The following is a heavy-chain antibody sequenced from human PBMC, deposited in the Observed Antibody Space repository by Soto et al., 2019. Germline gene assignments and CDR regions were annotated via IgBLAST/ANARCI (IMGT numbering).Heavy chain of an antibody. V-gene: IGHV3-30*03. CDR3: ATGMRSSGYYSPDDAFDI. Sequence: GGTLRLSCAASGFTFSSYGMHWGRQAPGQGLEWVAVISYDGSNKYYADSVKGRFTISRDNSKNTLYLQMNSLRAEDTAVYYCATGMRSSGYYSPDDAFDIWGQGTMVTVSS. J-gene: IGHJ3*02. D-gene: IGHD3-22*01. CDR2: ISYDGSNK. CDR1: GFTFSSYG.